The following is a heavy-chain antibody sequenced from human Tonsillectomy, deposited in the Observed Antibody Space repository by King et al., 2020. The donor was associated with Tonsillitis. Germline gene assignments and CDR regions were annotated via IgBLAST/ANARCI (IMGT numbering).Heavy chain of an antibody. D-gene: IGHD2-15*01. J-gene: IGHJ6*02. CDR1: GFTFSSYG. CDR2: ISYDGSNK. V-gene: IGHV3-30*18. Sequence: VQLVESGGGVVQPGRSLRLSCEASGFTFSSYGMHWVRQAPGKGLEWVAIISYDGSNKYYADSVKGRFTISRDNSKNTLYLQMNSLRAEDTAVYYVAKTVDCSCGSCPPSSYYYYAMDVWGQGTTVTVSS. CDR3: AKTVDCSCGSCPPSSYYYYAMDV.